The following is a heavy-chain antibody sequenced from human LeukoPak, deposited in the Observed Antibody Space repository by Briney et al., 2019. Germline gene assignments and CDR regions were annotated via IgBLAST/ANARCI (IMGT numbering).Heavy chain of an antibody. Sequence: ASVKVSCKASGYTFTSYAMNWVRQAPGQGLEWMGWINTNTGSPTYAQGFTGRFVFSLDTSVSTAYLQISSLKAEDTAVYYCARKSVAATPRDIVYQYYSMDVWGKGTTVTVSS. J-gene: IGHJ6*03. D-gene: IGHD2-15*01. V-gene: IGHV7-4-1*02. CDR2: INTNTGSP. CDR1: GYTFTSYA. CDR3: ARKSVAATPRDIVYQYYSMDV.